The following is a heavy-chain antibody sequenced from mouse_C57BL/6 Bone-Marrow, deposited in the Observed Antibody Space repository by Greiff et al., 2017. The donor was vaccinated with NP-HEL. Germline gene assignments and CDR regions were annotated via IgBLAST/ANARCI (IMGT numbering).Heavy chain of an antibody. D-gene: IGHD1-1*02. Sequence: VQLQESGAELMKPGASVKLSCKATGYTFTGYWIEWVKQRPGHGLEWIGEILPGSGGTNYNEKFKGKATFTADTSSNTAYMQLSSLTTEDSAICYGARWRGGVIAYWGQGTLVTVSA. CDR2: ILPGSGGT. J-gene: IGHJ3*01. V-gene: IGHV1-9*01. CDR3: ARWRGGVIAY. CDR1: GYTFTGYW.